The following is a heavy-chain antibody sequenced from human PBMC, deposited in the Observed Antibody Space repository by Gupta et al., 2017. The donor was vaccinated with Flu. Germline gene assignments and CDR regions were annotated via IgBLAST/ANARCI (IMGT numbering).Heavy chain of an antibody. Sequence: QVQLQQWGAGLLKPSETLSLTCAVYGGSFSGYYWSWIRQPPGKGLEWIGEINHSGSTNYNPSLKSRVTISVDTSKNQFSLKLSSVTAADTAVYYCARKGTTVTPPPENKPQYYFDYWGQGTLVTVSS. CDR3: ARKGTTVTPPPENKPQYYFDY. CDR1: GGSFSGYY. D-gene: IGHD4-17*01. V-gene: IGHV4-34*01. J-gene: IGHJ4*02. CDR2: INHSGST.